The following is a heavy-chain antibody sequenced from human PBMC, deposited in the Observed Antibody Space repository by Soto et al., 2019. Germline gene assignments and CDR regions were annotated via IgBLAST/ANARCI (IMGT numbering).Heavy chain of an antibody. CDR3: ARDAYCGGDCYLEYFQH. D-gene: IGHD2-21*02. V-gene: IGHV3-33*08. J-gene: IGHJ1*01. Sequence: LRLSCVTSGFTFSTHGMHWVRQAPGKGLEWVAVIWYDGSNKYYADSVKGRFTISRDNSKNTLYLQMNSLRAEDTAVYYCARDAYCGGDCYLEYFQHWGQGTLVTVSS. CDR2: IWYDGSNK. CDR1: GFTFSTHG.